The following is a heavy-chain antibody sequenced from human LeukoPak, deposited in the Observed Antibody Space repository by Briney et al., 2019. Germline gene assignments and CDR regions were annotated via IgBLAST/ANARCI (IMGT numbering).Heavy chain of an antibody. Sequence: SETLSLTCAVSGGSISSSNWWSWVRRPPGKGLEWIGEIYHSGSTNYNPSLKSRVTISVDKSKNQFSLKLSSVTAADTAVYYCARGITRLWFPYYYYGMDVWGQGTTVTVSS. CDR3: ARGITRLWFPYYYYGMDV. V-gene: IGHV4-4*02. D-gene: IGHD5-18*01. CDR1: GGSISSSNW. J-gene: IGHJ6*02. CDR2: IYHSGST.